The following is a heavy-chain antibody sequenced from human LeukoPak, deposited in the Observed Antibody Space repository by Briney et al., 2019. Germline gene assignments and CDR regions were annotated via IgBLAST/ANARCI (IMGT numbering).Heavy chain of an antibody. CDR2: ISGSGGST. CDR3: ANTDDGYGDEY. D-gene: IGHD5-12*01. J-gene: IGHJ4*02. CDR1: GFTFSSYA. V-gene: IGHV3-23*01. Sequence: PGGSLRLSCAASGFTFSSYAMSWVRQAPGKGLEWVSAISGSGGSTYYADSAKGRFTISRDNSKNTLYLQMNSLRAEDTAVYYCANTDDGYGDEYWGQGTLVTVSS.